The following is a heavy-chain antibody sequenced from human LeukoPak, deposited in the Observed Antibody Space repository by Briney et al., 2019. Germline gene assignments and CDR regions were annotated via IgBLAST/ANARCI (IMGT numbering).Heavy chain of an antibody. CDR3: ARLRRDVVPAAFYYYYMDV. CDR2: INHSGST. V-gene: IGHV4-34*01. J-gene: IGHJ6*03. Sequence: PSETLSLTCAVYGGSFSGYYWSWIRQPPGKGLEWIGKINHSGSTNYNPSLKSRVTISVDTSKNQFSLKLSSVTAADTAVYYCARLRRDVVPAAFYYYYMDVWGKGTTVTVSS. D-gene: IGHD2-2*01. CDR1: GGSFSGYY.